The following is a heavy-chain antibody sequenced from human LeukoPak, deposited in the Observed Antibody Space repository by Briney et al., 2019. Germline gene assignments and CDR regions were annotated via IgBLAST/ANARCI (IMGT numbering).Heavy chain of an antibody. CDR1: GVSISIYY. CDR2: IYNSGST. V-gene: IGHV4-59*01. J-gene: IGHJ4*02. D-gene: IGHD1-7*01. Sequence: SETLSLTCTVSGVSISIYYWSWVRQPPGKGLEWIGYIYNSGSTNYNPSLKSRATILADTSKNQFSLKLSSVTAADTAVYYCVRDRELNYWGQGTLVTVSS. CDR3: VRDRELNY.